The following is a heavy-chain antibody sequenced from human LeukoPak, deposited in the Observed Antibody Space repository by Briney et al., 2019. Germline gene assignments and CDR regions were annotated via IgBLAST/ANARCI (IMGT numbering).Heavy chain of an antibody. Sequence: SETLSLTCTVSGGSISSYYWSWIRQPAGKGLEWIGRIYTSGSTNYNPSLKSRVTMSVDTSKNQFSLKLSSMTAADTAVYYCARGYSSSWLISGGAFDIWGQGTMVTVSS. CDR2: IYTSGST. V-gene: IGHV4-4*07. CDR1: GGSISSYY. CDR3: ARGYSSSWLISGGAFDI. D-gene: IGHD6-13*01. J-gene: IGHJ3*02.